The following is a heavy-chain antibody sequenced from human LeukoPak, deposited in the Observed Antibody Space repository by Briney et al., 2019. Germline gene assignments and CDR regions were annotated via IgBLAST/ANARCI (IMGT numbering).Heavy chain of an antibody. J-gene: IGHJ4*02. CDR2: INDDGTYT. Sequence: ESGGSLRLSCALSGFTSSSYWMHWVRHVPGKGLVWVSRINDDGTYTVYADSVKGRFTISRDNAKNTLYLQMNSLRGEDTAVYYCGREIQAPGKTLEYWGQGTLVTVSS. CDR3: GREIQAPGKTLEY. V-gene: IGHV3-74*01. CDR1: GFTSSSYW.